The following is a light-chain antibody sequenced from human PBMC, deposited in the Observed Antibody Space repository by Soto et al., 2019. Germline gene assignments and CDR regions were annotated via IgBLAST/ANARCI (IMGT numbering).Light chain of an antibody. CDR2: EVS. J-gene: IGLJ1*01. V-gene: IGLV2-14*01. Sequence: QSVLTQPASVSGSPGQSITISCTGTSSDVGGYNYVSWYQQHPGKAPKLMIYEVSNRPSGVFNRFSGSKSGNTASLTISGLQADDEADYYCSSYTSSSTLVFGTGTKVTVL. CDR1: SSDVGGYNY. CDR3: SSYTSSSTLV.